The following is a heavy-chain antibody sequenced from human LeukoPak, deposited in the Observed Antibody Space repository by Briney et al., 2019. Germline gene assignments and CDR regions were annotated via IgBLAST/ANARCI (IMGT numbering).Heavy chain of an antibody. CDR2: TRYDGSNK. Sequence: PGGSLRLSCAASGFTFSSYGMYWVRQAPGKGLEWVAFTRYDGSNKYYADSVKGRFTISRDNSKNTLYLKMNSLRAEDTAVYYCARVYQGVSLFDGIDYWGQGTLVTVSS. CDR3: ARVYQGVSLFDGIDY. CDR1: GFTFSSYG. V-gene: IGHV3-30*02. D-gene: IGHD3-10*01. J-gene: IGHJ4*02.